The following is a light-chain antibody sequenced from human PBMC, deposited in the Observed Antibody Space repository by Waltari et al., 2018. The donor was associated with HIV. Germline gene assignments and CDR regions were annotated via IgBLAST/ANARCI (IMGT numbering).Light chain of an antibody. CDR2: FGS. Sequence: DIVMTQSPPSLPVTPGEPASISCRFSQSLLPSSGYNYLDRYLQKPGHSPPLLIDFGSKLASGGPERLSGSGSGTDVTLKISRVEADDVGVYYCMQALQSPPTFGQGTKLEIK. J-gene: IGKJ2*01. V-gene: IGKV2-28*01. CDR1: QSLLPSSGYNY. CDR3: MQALQSPPT.